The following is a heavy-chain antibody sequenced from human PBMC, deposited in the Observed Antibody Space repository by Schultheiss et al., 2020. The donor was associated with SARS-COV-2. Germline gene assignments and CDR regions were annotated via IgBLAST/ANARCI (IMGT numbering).Heavy chain of an antibody. CDR3: VLGYCSSTSCYRPPN. J-gene: IGHJ4*02. CDR1: GFTFSSYS. CDR2: ISSSSSYI. V-gene: IGHV3-21*01. Sequence: GGSLRLSCAASGFTFSSYSMNWVRQAPGKGLEWVSSISSSSSYIYYADSVKGRFTISRDNSKNTLYLQMNSLRAEDTAVYYCVLGYCSSTSCYRPPNWGQGTLVTVSS. D-gene: IGHD2-2*01.